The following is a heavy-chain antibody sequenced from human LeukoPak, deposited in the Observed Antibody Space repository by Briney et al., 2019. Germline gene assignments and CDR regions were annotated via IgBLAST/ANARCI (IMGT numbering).Heavy chain of an antibody. Sequence: GGSLRLSCAASGFTFSSYAMHWVRQAPGKGLEWVAVISYDGSNKYYADSVKGRFTISRDNSKNTLYLQMNSLRAEDTAVYYCARDLKSYCDSSGYYFDYWGQGTLVTVSS. J-gene: IGHJ4*02. CDR3: ARDLKSYCDSSGYYFDY. D-gene: IGHD3-22*01. CDR2: ISYDGSNK. V-gene: IGHV3-30*04. CDR1: GFTFSSYA.